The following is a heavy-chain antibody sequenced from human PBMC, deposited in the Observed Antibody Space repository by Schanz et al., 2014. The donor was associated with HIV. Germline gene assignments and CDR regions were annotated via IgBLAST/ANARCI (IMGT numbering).Heavy chain of an antibody. V-gene: IGHV1-69*01. CDR3: ARGAAARHNSYYYDLDV. D-gene: IGHD6-6*01. Sequence: QVQLLQSGAEVKKPGSSVKVSCKASGGSFSNYAISWVRQAPGQGLEWMGGIIPIFGTANYAQKFQGRVTITADESTSTGYMEMNRLVSEDTGLYYCARGAAARHNSYYYDLDVWGQGTTVIVSS. CDR1: GGSFSNYA. CDR2: IIPIFGTA. J-gene: IGHJ6*02.